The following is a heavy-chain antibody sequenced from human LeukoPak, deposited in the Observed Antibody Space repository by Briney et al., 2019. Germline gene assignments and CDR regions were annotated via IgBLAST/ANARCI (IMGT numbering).Heavy chain of an antibody. CDR2: IDWDDDK. D-gene: IGHD3-22*01. CDR1: GFSLSTSGTC. V-gene: IGHV2-70*01. CDR3: ARALDSRTPWFDS. J-gene: IGHJ5*01. Sequence: ESDPALVKPTQTLTLTCTFSGFSLSTSGTCVSWIRQPPGKALEWLALIDWDDDKYYSTSLRTRLTISKDTSQNQVVLTMTNMDPVDTATYFCARALDSRTPWFDSWGLGTLVTVSS.